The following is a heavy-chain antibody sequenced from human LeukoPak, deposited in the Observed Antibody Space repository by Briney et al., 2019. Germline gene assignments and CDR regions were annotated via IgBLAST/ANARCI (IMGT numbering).Heavy chain of an antibody. CDR2: RYYKCKWYN. CDR1: GDTLSSNIAA. J-gene: IGHJ4*02. V-gene: IGHV6-1*01. CDR3: ARDYGGWELPYFDY. Sequence: SQALSLPCAISGDTLSSNIAAWNSLRHSPSRGLEWLGRRYYKCKWYNDHAVSVKSRITINPDTSKNQFSLQLNSVTPEDTAVYYCARDYGGWELPYFDYWGQGTRVSVSS. D-gene: IGHD1-26*01.